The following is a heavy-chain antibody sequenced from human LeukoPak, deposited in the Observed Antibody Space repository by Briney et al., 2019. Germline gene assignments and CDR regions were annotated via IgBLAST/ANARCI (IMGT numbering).Heavy chain of an antibody. J-gene: IGHJ5*02. Sequence: ASVKVSCKASGYTFTSYGISWVRQAPGQGLEWMGWISAYNGNTNYAQKLQGRVTMTTDTSTSTAYMELRSLRSDDTAVYYCARAHHKLIAARPIASVWFDPWGQGTLVTVSS. CDR3: ARAHHKLIAARPIASVWFDP. D-gene: IGHD6-6*01. CDR1: GYTFTSYG. CDR2: ISAYNGNT. V-gene: IGHV1-18*01.